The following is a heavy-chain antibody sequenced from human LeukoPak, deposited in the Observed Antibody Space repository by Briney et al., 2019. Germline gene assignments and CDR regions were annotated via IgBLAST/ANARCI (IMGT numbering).Heavy chain of an antibody. D-gene: IGHD3-22*01. Sequence: GGSLRLSCAASGFTFSSYAMHWVRQAPGKGLEWVAVISYDGSNKYYADSVKGRFTISRDNSKNTLYLQMNSLRAEDTAVYSCARGDDSSGYYPYYFDYWGQGTLVTVSS. CDR2: ISYDGSNK. J-gene: IGHJ4*02. CDR3: ARGDDSSGYYPYYFDY. V-gene: IGHV3-30*04. CDR1: GFTFSSYA.